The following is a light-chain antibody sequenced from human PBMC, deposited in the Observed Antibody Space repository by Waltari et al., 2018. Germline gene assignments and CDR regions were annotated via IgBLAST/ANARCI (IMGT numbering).Light chain of an antibody. CDR3: HVWHPHVDPGV. V-gene: IGLV3-21*04. Sequence: SYVVTQPPSVSVAPGETATITRGGDNIGTYSVHWYQQKAGQAPVLVIFYDRDRPSGMPDRFSGCNSGNTATLTISRVEAGDEARYYCHVWHPHVDPGVFGTGTEVTVL. CDR1: NIGTYS. J-gene: IGLJ1*01. CDR2: YDR.